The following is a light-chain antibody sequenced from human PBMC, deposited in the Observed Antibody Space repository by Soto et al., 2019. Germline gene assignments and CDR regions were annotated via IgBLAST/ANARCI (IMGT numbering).Light chain of an antibody. CDR1: HNINNW. Sequence: DIQMTQSPSTLSASVGDSVTITCRASHNINNWLAWYQQKPGRAPRVLIHDASTLESGVPSRFSGSGSGTEFTLTISSLQPDDFATYYCQYHDDSFGQGTKLEIK. J-gene: IGKJ2*01. V-gene: IGKV1-5*01. CDR3: QYHDDS. CDR2: DAS.